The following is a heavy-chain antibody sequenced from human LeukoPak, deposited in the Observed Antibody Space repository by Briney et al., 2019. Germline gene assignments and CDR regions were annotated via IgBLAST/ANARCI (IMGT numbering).Heavy chain of an antibody. J-gene: IGHJ6*02. CDR3: ARGRTYYYDTSGYYPSVYYGMDV. D-gene: IGHD3-22*01. Sequence: PSETLSLTCAVSGGSFSGYYWYWIRQPPGKGLEWIGEINHGESTNYNPSLKSRATLSVDTSKNQFSLKLTSVTAADTAVYYCARGRTYYYDTSGYYPSVYYGMDVWGQGTTVIVSS. CDR1: GGSFSGYY. CDR2: INHGEST. V-gene: IGHV4-34*01.